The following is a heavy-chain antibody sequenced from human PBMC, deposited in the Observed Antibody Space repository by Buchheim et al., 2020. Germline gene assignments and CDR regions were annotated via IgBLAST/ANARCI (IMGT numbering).Heavy chain of an antibody. CDR2: TSGSGGST. V-gene: IGHV3-23*01. D-gene: IGHD5-18*01. CDR3: AKTSSYSPAYYMDV. J-gene: IGHJ6*03. Sequence: EVQLLESGGGLVQPGGSLRLSCAASGFTFSSYGMSWVRQAPGKGLEWVSGTSGSGGSTYYADSVKGRFTISRDNSQNTLYLQMNSPRAEDTAVYYCAKTSSYSPAYYMDVWGKGTT. CDR1: GFTFSSYG.